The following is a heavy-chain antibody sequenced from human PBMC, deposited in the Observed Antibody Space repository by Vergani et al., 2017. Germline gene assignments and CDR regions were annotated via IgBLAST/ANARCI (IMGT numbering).Heavy chain of an antibody. CDR1: GFTFSTYA. V-gene: IGHV3-21*01. D-gene: IGHD5-24*01. J-gene: IGHJ4*02. Sequence: EVQLLESGGSLKQPGGSVRLSCAASGFTFSTYAMHWVRQAPGKGLEWVSSISSSSSYIYYADSVKGRFTISRDNAKNSLYLQMNSLRAEDTAVYYCARDPEEMATITTEPQDYWGQGTLVTVSS. CDR3: ARDPEEMATITTEPQDY. CDR2: ISSSSSYI.